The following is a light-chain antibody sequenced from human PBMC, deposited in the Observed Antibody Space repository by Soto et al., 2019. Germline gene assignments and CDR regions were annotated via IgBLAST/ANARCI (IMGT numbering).Light chain of an antibody. V-gene: IGKV3-20*01. CDR3: QQYGGSPPWT. CDR1: QSVSSSC. Sequence: EIVLTQSPGTLSLSPGERAALSCRASQSVSSSCLAWYQQKPGQAPRLLIYGASRTATGIPDRFSGGASGKDFTVTLSRLDGEYCGVYYCQQYGGSPPWTFGHGTKVEIK. J-gene: IGKJ1*01. CDR2: GAS.